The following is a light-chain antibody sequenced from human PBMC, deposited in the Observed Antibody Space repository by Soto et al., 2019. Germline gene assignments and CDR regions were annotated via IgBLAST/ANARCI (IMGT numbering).Light chain of an antibody. J-gene: IGKJ1*01. CDR2: DGS. Sequence: DIQMTQSPPTLSASVGDRVAITCRASRSIGDWLAWYQQKPGRAPKLLIYDGSSFESGVPSRFSGSGSGTEFTLTISSLQPDDSATYYCQHYKTYSRTFGQGTKVEIK. V-gene: IGKV1-5*01. CDR1: RSIGDW. CDR3: QHYKTYSRT.